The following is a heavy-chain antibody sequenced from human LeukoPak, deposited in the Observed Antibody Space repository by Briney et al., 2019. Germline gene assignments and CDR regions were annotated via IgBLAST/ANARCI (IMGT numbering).Heavy chain of an antibody. CDR1: GGSISSSSYY. J-gene: IGHJ4*02. CDR3: ARMRRYYYDSSGYYGPRSFDY. D-gene: IGHD3-22*01. Sequence: PSETLSLTCTVSGGSISSSSYYWGCIRQPPGKGLEWIGSIYYIGSTYYNPSLKSRVTISVDTSKNQFSLKLSSVTAADTAVYYCARMRRYYYDSSGYYGPRSFDYWGQGTLVTVSS. CDR2: IYYIGST. V-gene: IGHV4-39*01.